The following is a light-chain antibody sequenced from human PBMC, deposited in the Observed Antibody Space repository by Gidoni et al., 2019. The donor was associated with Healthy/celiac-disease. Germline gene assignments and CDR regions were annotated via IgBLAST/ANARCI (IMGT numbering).Light chain of an antibody. CDR3: QQRYSTPYT. V-gene: IGKV1-39*01. CDR2: AAS. CDR1: QSISSY. J-gene: IGKJ2*01. Sequence: DIQMTQSPSSLSASVGDRVTITCRASQSISSYLNWDQQKPGKAPKLLIYAASSLQRGVPSRFSGSGSGTDFTLTISSLQPEDFATYYCQQRYSTPYTFGQGTKLEIK.